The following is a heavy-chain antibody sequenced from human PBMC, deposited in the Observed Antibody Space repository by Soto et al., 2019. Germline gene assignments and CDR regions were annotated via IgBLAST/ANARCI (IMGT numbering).Heavy chain of an antibody. J-gene: IGHJ3*02. D-gene: IGHD2-8*01. Sequence: QVHLVQSGAALTKPGASVKVSCKASGYTFTSYGFTWVRQAPGQGLEWMGLISAYNGNTNYAQQLHGRVTMTTDTSTRTDYRGLRSLRSDDTAVYYCARGGHCTNGVGYSVPYAFDIWGQGTQVTVAS. V-gene: IGHV1-18*04. CDR3: ARGGHCTNGVGYSVPYAFDI. CDR2: ISAYNGNT. CDR1: GYTFTSYG.